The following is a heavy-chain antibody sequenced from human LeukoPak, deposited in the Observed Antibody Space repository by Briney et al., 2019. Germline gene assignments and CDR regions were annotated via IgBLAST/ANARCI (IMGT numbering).Heavy chain of an antibody. CDR1: GITISRTR. V-gene: IGHV3-74*01. J-gene: IGHJ4*02. Sequence: GGSLRLSCAASGITISRTRMHWVRQAPGKGLVWVSCISIDGSRTSYADSVKGRFTISRASAKNTLYLQMNRLRPEETAMYYCTRSDDGGYWGQGTLVTVSS. CDR2: ISIDGSRT. CDR3: TRSDDGGY. D-gene: IGHD4-23*01.